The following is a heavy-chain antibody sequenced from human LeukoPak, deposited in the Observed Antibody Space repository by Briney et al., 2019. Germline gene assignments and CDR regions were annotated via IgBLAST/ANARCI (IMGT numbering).Heavy chain of an antibody. J-gene: IGHJ4*02. V-gene: IGHV4-39*07. CDR1: GDSISTSNSY. CDR3: AHYSNRWSNYFDN. CDR2: IYYSGST. D-gene: IGHD6-13*01. Sequence: PSETLSLTCTVSGDSISTSNSYWGWLRQPPGKGLEWIVSIYYSGSTYYNPSLKSRVTISVDTSNNQFSLTLTSMTAADTGVYFCAHYSNRWSNYFDNWGQGTLVTVSS.